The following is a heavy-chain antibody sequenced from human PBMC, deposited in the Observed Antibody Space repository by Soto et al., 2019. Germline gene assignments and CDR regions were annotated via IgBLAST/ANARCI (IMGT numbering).Heavy chain of an antibody. J-gene: IGHJ4*02. CDR3: GKVLVGATGHTDSDS. Sequence: SETLSLTCTVSGGSIYRSGYYWGWILQPPGRGLEWIGNIDYNGVTYSNPSLKSRVTISRDTSKNQFSLKLTSVTAADTALYYCGKVLVGATGHTDSDSWGPGKLVTVSS. CDR1: GGSIYRSGYY. V-gene: IGHV4-39*01. D-gene: IGHD2-15*01. CDR2: IDYNGVT.